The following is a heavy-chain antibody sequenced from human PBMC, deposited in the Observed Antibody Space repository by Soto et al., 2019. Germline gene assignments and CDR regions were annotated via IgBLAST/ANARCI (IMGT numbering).Heavy chain of an antibody. CDR1: GYTFTSYG. V-gene: IGHV1-18*01. CDR2: ISGSSGNT. Sequence: QVQLLQSGAEVTKPGASVKISCEASGYTFTSYGITWVRQAPGQGLEWVGWISGSSGNTDYAQMLQGRVTMTTDTSRTTPYMVLRGLRSDDTAIYYCARGGKGEMFDYWGQGTLVTVSS. CDR3: ARGGKGEMFDY. D-gene: IGHD3-16*01. J-gene: IGHJ4*02.